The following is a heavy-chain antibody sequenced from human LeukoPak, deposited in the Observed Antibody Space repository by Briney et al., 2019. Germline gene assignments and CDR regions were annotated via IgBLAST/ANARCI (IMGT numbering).Heavy chain of an antibody. Sequence: ASVKVSCKASGYTFTSYGITWVCQAPGQGLEWMGWISAHDGRTNYAQKFQGRVTMTTDTSTSTAYMELRSLRSDDTAVYYCARGDVVVSAAVRFDPWGQGTLVTVSS. V-gene: IGHV1-18*01. CDR2: ISAHDGRT. D-gene: IGHD2-2*01. CDR3: ARGDVVVSAAVRFDP. J-gene: IGHJ5*02. CDR1: GYTFTSYG.